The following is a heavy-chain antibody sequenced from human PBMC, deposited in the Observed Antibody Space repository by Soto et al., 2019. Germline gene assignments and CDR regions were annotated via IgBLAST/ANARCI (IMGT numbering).Heavy chain of an antibody. Sequence: SETLSLTCTVSGGSISSYYWSWIRQPPGKGLEWIGYIYYSGSTNYNPSLKSRVTISVDTSKNQFSLKLSSVTAADTAVYYCGRLVIKFASCGGGSCSSVWGQGTLVTVSS. CDR2: IYYSGST. CDR1: GGSISSYY. D-gene: IGHD2-15*01. CDR3: GRLVIKFASCGGGSCSSV. V-gene: IGHV4-59*08. J-gene: IGHJ4*02.